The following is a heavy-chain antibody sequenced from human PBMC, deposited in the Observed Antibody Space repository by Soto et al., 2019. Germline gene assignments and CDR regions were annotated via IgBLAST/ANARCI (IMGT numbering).Heavy chain of an antibody. CDR1: GDSGTSKDYY. J-gene: IGHJ3*01. V-gene: IGHV4-39*01. CDR2: IHYIAKD. CDR3: ARQYASGRWAFDL. D-gene: IGHD2-15*01. Sequence: QLQLQESGPGLVRPSETLSLICYVSGDSGTSKDYYWGWGLQPPGKGLEWIGGIHYIAKDHCNLSLKSRLTTSVDTSKNQFSLTLSSVTAADTAVYYCARQYASGRWAFDLWGQGPMVTVSS.